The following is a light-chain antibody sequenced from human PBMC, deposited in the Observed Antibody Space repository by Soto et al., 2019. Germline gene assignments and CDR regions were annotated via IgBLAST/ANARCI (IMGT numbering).Light chain of an antibody. CDR3: QQYNSFT. CDR1: QSISSW. CDR2: KAS. V-gene: IGKV1-5*03. J-gene: IGKJ4*01. Sequence: DIPMTQSPSTLSASVGDRVTITCRASQSISSWLAWYQQKPGKAPKLLIYKASSLESGVPSRFIGSGSGTEFTLTISSLQPDDFATYYCQQYNSFTFGGGTKVEIK.